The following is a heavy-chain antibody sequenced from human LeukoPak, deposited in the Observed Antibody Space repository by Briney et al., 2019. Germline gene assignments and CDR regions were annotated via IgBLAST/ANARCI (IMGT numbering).Heavy chain of an antibody. J-gene: IGHJ4*02. Sequence: GGSLRLSCAASGFTFSNAWMTWVRQAPGKGLEWVGRIKSKYDGETIDYAAPVKGRFTISRDDLKNTLYLQMNSLKTEDTAVYYCTTGLFGAIAPYWGQGTLVTVSS. D-gene: IGHD3-16*02. V-gene: IGHV3-15*01. CDR3: TTGLFGAIAPY. CDR1: GFTFSNAW. CDR2: IKSKYDGETI.